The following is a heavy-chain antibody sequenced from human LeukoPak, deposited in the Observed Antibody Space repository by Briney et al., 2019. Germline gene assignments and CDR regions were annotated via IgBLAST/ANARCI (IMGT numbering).Heavy chain of an antibody. V-gene: IGHV3-23*01. J-gene: IGHJ4*02. Sequence: GGSLRLSCTASGFTFTTYPMSWVRQPPGKGLEWVSAISASGGGTYYADSVKSRFTISRDNSRSTVFLQMSSLRAEDTAVYYCAKALYCPIDVCRYFDYWGQGILVTASS. D-gene: IGHD2-8*01. CDR1: GFTFTTYP. CDR3: AKALYCPIDVCRYFDY. CDR2: ISASGGGT.